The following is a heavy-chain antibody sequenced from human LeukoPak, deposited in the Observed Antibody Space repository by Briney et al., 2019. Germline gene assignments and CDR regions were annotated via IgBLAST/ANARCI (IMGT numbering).Heavy chain of an antibody. CDR1: GFTFNKFA. D-gene: IGHD4-23*01. CDR3: ARGRPHGNDY. J-gene: IGHJ4*02. V-gene: IGHV3-23*01. Sequence: GGSLRLSCAASGFTFNKFAMSWVRQAPGKGLEWVSGIIENGGETYYADSVRGRFTISRDNAKNTLYLQMNSLRVEDTAAYYCARGRPHGNDYWGQGTLVTVSS. CDR2: IIENGGET.